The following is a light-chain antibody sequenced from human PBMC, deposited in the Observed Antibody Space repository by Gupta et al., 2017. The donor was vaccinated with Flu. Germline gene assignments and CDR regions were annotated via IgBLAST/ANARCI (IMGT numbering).Light chain of an antibody. V-gene: IGKV1-33*01. CDR3: LQDEGLPHT. CDR1: QDIRYY. Sequence: PSSLSAFKGNRVTINWQASQDIRYYLNWYQARTGRAPKLLIYDASNLETGVPSRFTGGGSGTDFRLTITSLQPEDIATYYCLQDEGLPHTCGQGTRLEVK. CDR2: DAS. J-gene: IGKJ5*01.